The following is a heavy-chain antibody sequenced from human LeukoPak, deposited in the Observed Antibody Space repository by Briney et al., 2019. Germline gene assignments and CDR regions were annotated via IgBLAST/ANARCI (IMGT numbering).Heavy chain of an antibody. J-gene: IGHJ4*02. CDR1: GFTFSSYG. Sequence: PGRSLRLSCAASGFTFSSYGMHWVRQAPGKGLEWVAIIYYDGSDKYYADSVKGRFTISRDNSKDTLYLQMNSLRAEDTAVYYCARQIAYYYDISGYYTTDYWGQGPLVTVSS. D-gene: IGHD3-22*01. CDR3: ARQIAYYYDISGYYTTDY. V-gene: IGHV3-33*01. CDR2: IYYDGSDK.